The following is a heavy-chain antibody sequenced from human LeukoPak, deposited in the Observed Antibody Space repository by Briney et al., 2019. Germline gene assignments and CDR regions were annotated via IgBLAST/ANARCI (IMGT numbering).Heavy chain of an antibody. CDR3: ARYGYFDV. CDR1: GYTFTTHG. CDR2: ISAHNGNT. Sequence: GASVKVSCKVSGYTFTTHGIVWLRRAPGQGLEWMGWISAHNGNTNYAQSLQGRVTMSTDTSTNTAYMELRSLRSDDTAVYYCARYGYFDVWGRGTLVTVSS. J-gene: IGHJ2*01. D-gene: IGHD3-10*01. V-gene: IGHV1-18*01.